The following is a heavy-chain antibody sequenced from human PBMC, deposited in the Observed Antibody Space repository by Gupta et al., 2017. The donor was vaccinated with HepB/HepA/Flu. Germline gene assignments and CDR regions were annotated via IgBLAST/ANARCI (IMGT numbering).Heavy chain of an antibody. Sequence: EVQLVQSGAEVKKPGESLKISCKGSGYSFNRYWIGCVRPMAGNGLEWMGIIYPGDSGARYCPSFEGQVIISVDKSVSTAYLQWISLKASDTAMYYCARLAGEMATFWLGSHPVDYWGQGTLLTVSS. CDR1: GYSFNRYW. J-gene: IGHJ4*02. CDR2: IYPGDSGA. CDR3: ARLAGEMATFWLGSHPVDY. D-gene: IGHD5-24*01. V-gene: IGHV5-51*01.